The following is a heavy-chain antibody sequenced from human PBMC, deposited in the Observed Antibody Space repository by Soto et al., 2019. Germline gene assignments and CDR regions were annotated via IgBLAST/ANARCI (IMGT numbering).Heavy chain of an antibody. CDR2: ISAYNGDT. Sequence: ASVKVSCKASGYSFTTHGISWVRRAPGHGLEWMGWISAYNGDTHYVQRFQGRLTMTTDTSTSTAYMELRSLTSDDTAVYYCARDPPFSGILRGTPLMDVWGQGTKVTVSS. J-gene: IGHJ6*02. V-gene: IGHV1-18*04. CDR3: ARDPPFSGILRGTPLMDV. D-gene: IGHD4-17*01. CDR1: GYSFTTHG.